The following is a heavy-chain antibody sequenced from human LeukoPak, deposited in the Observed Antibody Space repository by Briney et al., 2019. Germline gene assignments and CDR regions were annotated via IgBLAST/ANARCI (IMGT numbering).Heavy chain of an antibody. V-gene: IGHV4-59*02. J-gene: IGHJ4*02. CDR1: GGSVSDYY. Sequence: SETLSLTCTISGGSVSDYYWSWIRQSPGKGPEWIGYIYYTGSTTYNPSLKSRVTISADTSKNQFSLKLSSVTAADTAVYYCASRKLGNDYWGQGTVVTVSS. CDR2: IYYTGST. CDR3: ASRKLGNDY. D-gene: IGHD7-27*01.